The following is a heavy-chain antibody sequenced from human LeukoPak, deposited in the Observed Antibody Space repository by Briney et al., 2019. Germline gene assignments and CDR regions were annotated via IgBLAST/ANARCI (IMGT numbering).Heavy chain of an antibody. V-gene: IGHV4-30-4*01. Sequence: SETLSLTCTVSGGSISSGDYYWSWIRQPPGKGLECIGYIYYSGSTYYNPSLKSRVTISVDTSKNQFSLKLSSVIAADTAVYYCARVPSTMVRGVSFDPWGQGTLVTVSS. CDR3: ARVPSTMVRGVSFDP. J-gene: IGHJ5*02. D-gene: IGHD3-10*01. CDR2: IYYSGST. CDR1: GGSISSGDYY.